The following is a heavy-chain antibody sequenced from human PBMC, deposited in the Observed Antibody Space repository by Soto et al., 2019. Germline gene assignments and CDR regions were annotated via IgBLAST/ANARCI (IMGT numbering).Heavy chain of an antibody. CDR2: ISAYIGNA. D-gene: IGHD5-18*01. CDR1: GYTFTGYY. Sequence: ASVKVSCKASGYTFTGYYMHWVRQAPGQGLEWMGWISAYIGNANYAQKLQGRVTMTADTSTSTAYMELSSLRSEDTAVYYCARDKGYSYGRYYYYYYYMDVWGKGTTVTVSS. V-gene: IGHV1-18*04. J-gene: IGHJ6*03. CDR3: ARDKGYSYGRYYYYYYYMDV.